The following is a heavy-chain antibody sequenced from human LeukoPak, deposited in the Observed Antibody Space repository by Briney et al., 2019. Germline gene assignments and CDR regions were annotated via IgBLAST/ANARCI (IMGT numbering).Heavy chain of an antibody. CDR3: AGRPTGYSSGYIH. J-gene: IGHJ4*02. CDR1: GITFSNYA. D-gene: IGHD5-18*01. Sequence: GGSLRLSCVASGITFSNYAVSWVRQAPEKGLDWVSVISGSAHKIRYADSVKGRFTISRDNSENIVYLQMNNLRVEDTAVYYCAGRPTGYSSGYIHWGQGTLVTASS. CDR2: ISGSAHKI. V-gene: IGHV3-23*01.